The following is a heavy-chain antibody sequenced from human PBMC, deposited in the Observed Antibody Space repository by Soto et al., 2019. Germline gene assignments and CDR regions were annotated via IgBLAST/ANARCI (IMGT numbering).Heavy chain of an antibody. J-gene: IGHJ5*02. CDR1: GYTFTSYG. V-gene: IGHV1-18*01. CDR2: ISAYNGNT. Sequence: ASVKVSCKASGYTFTSYGISWVRQAPGQGLEWMGWISAYNGNTNYAQKLQGRVTMTTDTSTSTAYMELRSLRSDDTAVYYCARVHDFWSGYYWGWFDPWGQGTLVTVSS. CDR3: ARVHDFWSGYYWGWFDP. D-gene: IGHD3-3*01.